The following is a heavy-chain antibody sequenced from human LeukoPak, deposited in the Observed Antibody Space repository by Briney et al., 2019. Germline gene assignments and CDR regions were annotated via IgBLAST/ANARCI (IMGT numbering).Heavy chain of an antibody. J-gene: IGHJ5*02. CDR2: IFHSGSI. Sequence: SETLSLTCSFSAASIETHYSSWIRQPPGKGLAWLGYIFHSGSINYTPFLKGRVTVSLDTSKKQVSLKLTSVTAADTAVYYCARHYSIMGGRLSEYWLDPWCQGTLVTVSS. V-gene: IGHV4-59*08. CDR1: AASIETHY. CDR3: ARHYSIMGGRLSEYWLDP. D-gene: IGHD2-8*01.